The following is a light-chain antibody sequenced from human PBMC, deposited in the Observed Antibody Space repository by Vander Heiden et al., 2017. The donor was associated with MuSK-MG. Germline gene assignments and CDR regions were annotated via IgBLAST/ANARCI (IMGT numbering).Light chain of an antibody. CDR2: EVS. CDR3: CSYAGSSTVRV. Sequence: QSALTQPASVSGSPGQSITISCTGTSSDVGSYNLVSWYLQPPGKAPNLMIYEVSKRPSGVSNRFSGSKSGNTASLTISGLQAEDEADYYCCSYAGSSTVRVFGGGTKLTVL. J-gene: IGLJ2*01. CDR1: SSDVGSYNL. V-gene: IGLV2-23*02.